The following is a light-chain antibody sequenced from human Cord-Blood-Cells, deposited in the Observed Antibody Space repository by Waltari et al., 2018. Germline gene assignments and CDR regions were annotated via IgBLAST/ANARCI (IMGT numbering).Light chain of an antibody. CDR3: CSYAGSSTFV. CDR1: SSDVGSYHL. Sequence: QSALTQPDSVSGSPGQSITLSCTGTSSDVGSYHLVSWYQQHPGKAPKLMIYEVSKRPSGVSNRFSGSKSGNTASLTISGLQAEDEADYYCCSYAGSSTFVFGGGTKLTVL. CDR2: EVS. J-gene: IGLJ3*02. V-gene: IGLV2-23*02.